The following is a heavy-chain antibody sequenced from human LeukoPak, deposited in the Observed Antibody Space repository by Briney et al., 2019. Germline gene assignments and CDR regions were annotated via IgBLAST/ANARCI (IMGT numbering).Heavy chain of an antibody. V-gene: IGHV4-39*01. Sequence: PSETLSLTCTVSGGSVSSSNYFWGWIRQPPGKGLEWIGSIYYSGSTYYNPSLKSRVTISVDTSKNQFSLNLNSVTAADTAVYYCARLSSSWILDYWGQGTPVTVSS. CDR2: IYYSGST. CDR3: ARLSSSWILDY. CDR1: GGSVSSSNYF. D-gene: IGHD6-13*01. J-gene: IGHJ4*02.